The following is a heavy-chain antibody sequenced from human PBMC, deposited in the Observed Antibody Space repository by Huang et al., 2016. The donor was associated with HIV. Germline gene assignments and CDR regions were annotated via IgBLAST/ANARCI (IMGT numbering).Heavy chain of an antibody. J-gene: IGHJ4*02. CDR2: LMPGFESP. CDR3: ARGSLEYWDSSSLDY. V-gene: IGHV1-69*13. Sequence: QVQLLQSGAEVKKPGSSVTVSCKASAGPFRSYSIAWVRQSSGQGLEWMASLMPGFESPKYAQKSQGIVRVTADESTSTVYMEVRDLRPDDTAVYCCARGSLEYWDSSSLDYWGQGTHVTVSS. D-gene: IGHD1-26*01. CDR1: AGPFRSYS.